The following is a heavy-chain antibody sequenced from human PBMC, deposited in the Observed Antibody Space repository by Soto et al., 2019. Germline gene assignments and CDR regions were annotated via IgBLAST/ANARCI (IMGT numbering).Heavy chain of an antibody. D-gene: IGHD2-15*01. J-gene: IGHJ4*02. V-gene: IGHV4-34*01. CDR1: GGSFSGYY. CDR3: ARSEIGYCSGGSCYPSYYFDY. Sequence: TSETLSLTCAVYGGSFSGYYWSWIRQPPGKGLEWIGEINHSGSTNYNPSLKSRVTISVDTSKNQFSLKLSSVTAADTAVYYCARSEIGYCSGGSCYPSYYFDYWGQGTLVTVSS. CDR2: INHSGST.